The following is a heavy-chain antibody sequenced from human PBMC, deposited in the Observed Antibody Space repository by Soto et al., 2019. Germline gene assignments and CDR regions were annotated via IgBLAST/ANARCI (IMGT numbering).Heavy chain of an antibody. CDR1: GGTFSTYS. CDR2: IIPIFGAA. V-gene: IGHV1-69*01. D-gene: IGHD7-27*01. Sequence: QVQVVQSGVEVKQPGSSVKVSCKVSGGTFSTYSISWVRQAPGQGLEWVGGIIPIFGAAKHAQKFQGRVTITADDSTSTVYMELSGLRSEDTAVYFCARDGDRVTARHWGQGTLVTVSS. CDR3: ARDGDRVTARH. J-gene: IGHJ4*02.